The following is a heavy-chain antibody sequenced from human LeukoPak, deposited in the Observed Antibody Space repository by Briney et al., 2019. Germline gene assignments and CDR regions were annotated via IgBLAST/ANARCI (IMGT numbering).Heavy chain of an antibody. D-gene: IGHD7-27*01. Sequence: GGSLRLSCAASGFTFASYAMSWDRQAPGKGLEWVSSISGSSDNTNYADSVKGRFTISRDNSKNILYLQMNSLTAEDTAVYWCAKDPINWGSIYFDCWGQGTLVTVSS. V-gene: IGHV3-23*01. CDR3: AKDPINWGSIYFDC. CDR2: ISGSSDNT. CDR1: GFTFASYA. J-gene: IGHJ4*02.